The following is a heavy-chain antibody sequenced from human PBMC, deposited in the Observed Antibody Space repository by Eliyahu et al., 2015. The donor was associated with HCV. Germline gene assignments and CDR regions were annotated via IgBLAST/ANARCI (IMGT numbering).Heavy chain of an antibody. V-gene: IGHV5-51*03. CDR2: IFPYDSDT. CDR3: ARSTGGSSFDS. D-gene: IGHD6-6*01. Sequence: EVHLEQSGAEVXEPGESLKXSCKGSGYKYTNYWIGWVRXMPGKGLEWIGIIFPYDSDTRYSPSFQGQVTISVDMSLNTAYLQWSSLKASDTAVYYCARSTGGSSFDSWGQGTLVTVSS. J-gene: IGHJ4*02. CDR1: GYKYTNYW.